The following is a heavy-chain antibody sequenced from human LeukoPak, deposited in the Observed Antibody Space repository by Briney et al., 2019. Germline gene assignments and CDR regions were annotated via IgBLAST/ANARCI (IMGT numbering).Heavy chain of an antibody. D-gene: IGHD6-19*01. CDR3: AGGGGLWAVAGSFDY. Sequence: ASVKVSCKASGYTFTSYYMHWVRQAPGRGLEWMGIINPSGGSTSYAQKFQGRVTMTRDMSTSTVYMELSSLRSEDTAVYYCAGGGGLWAVAGSFDYWGQGTLVTVSS. J-gene: IGHJ4*02. CDR1: GYTFTSYY. CDR2: INPSGGST. V-gene: IGHV1-46*01.